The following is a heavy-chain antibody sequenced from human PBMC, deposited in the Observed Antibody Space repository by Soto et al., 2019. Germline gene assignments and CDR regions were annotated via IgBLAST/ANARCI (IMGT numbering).Heavy chain of an antibody. CDR3: AGDPVAASGTAFDI. CDR1: GGVISSSHW. D-gene: IGHD6-13*01. CDR2: IYHHDNA. J-gene: IGHJ3*02. V-gene: IGHV4-4*02. Sequence: SETLSLTCAVSGGVISSSHWWSWVRQPPGKALESIAGIYHHDNAHYNPSLRSRVTVSVDKSKNQVSLKMISVTAADTAMYYCAGDPVAASGTAFDIWGRGTMVS.